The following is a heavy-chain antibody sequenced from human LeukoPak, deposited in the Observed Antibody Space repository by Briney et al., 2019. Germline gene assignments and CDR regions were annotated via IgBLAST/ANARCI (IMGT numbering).Heavy chain of an antibody. CDR3: AKDPFYSSSWYYYYYGMDV. V-gene: IGHV3-30*18. D-gene: IGHD6-13*01. CDR1: GFTFSSYG. Sequence: GRSQRLSCAASGFTFSSYGMHWVRQAPGKGLEWVAVISYDGSNKYYADSVKGRFTISRDNSKNTLYLQMNSLRAEDTAVYYCAKDPFYSSSWYYYYYGMDVWGQGTTVTVSS. J-gene: IGHJ6*02. CDR2: ISYDGSNK.